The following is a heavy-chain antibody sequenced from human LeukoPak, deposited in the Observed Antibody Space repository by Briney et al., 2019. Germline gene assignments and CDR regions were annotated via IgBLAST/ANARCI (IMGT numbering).Heavy chain of an antibody. CDR3: ARGTTYDFWSGYPNWFDP. CDR1: GGSISSYY. CDR2: IYYSGST. D-gene: IGHD3-3*01. V-gene: IGHV4-59*01. Sequence: SETLSLTCTVSGGSISSYYWSWIRQPPGKGLEWIGYIYYSGSTNYNPPLKSRVTISVDTSKNQFSLKLSSVTAADTAVCYCARGTTYDFWSGYPNWFDPWGQGTLVTVSS. J-gene: IGHJ5*02.